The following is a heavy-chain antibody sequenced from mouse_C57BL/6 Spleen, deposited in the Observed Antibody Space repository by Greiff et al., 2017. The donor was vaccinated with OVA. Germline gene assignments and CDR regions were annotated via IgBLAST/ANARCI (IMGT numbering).Heavy chain of an antibody. CDR3: ARGPDYFDY. V-gene: IGHV1-26*01. J-gene: IGHJ2*01. Sequence: EVKLQQSGPELVKPGASVKISCKASGYTFTDYYMNWVKQSHGKSLEWIGDINPNNGGTSYNQKFKGKATLTVDKSSSTAYMELRSLTSEDSAVYYCARGPDYFDYWGQGTTLTVSS. CDR2: INPNNGGT. CDR1: GYTFTDYY.